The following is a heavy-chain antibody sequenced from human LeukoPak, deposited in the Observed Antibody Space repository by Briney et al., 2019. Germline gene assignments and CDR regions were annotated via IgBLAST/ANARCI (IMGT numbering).Heavy chain of an antibody. D-gene: IGHD6-13*01. CDR2: ISGSGGST. CDR1: GFTFSSYG. Sequence: GGSLRLSCAASGFTFSSYGMSWVRQAPGKGLEWVSAISGSGGSTYYADSVKGRFTISRDNSKNTLYLQMNSLRAEDTAVYYCAKGIAAAFYYFDYWGQGTLVTVSS. V-gene: IGHV3-23*01. CDR3: AKGIAAAFYYFDY. J-gene: IGHJ4*02.